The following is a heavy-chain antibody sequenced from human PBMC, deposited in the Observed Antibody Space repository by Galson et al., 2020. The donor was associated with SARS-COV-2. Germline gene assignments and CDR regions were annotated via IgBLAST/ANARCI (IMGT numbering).Heavy chain of an antibody. J-gene: IGHJ6*03. V-gene: IGHV3-9*01. D-gene: IGHD3-16*01. Sequence: GGSLRLSCAASGFIFDDYGMHWVRRAPGKGLEWVSSITWNSGRTDHADSVKGRFIISRDNAKNSLYLQMSSLRPDDTALYYCVRAGGGGHYQYYMEVWGKGTTVTVSS. CDR3: VRAGGGGHYQYYMEV. CDR2: ITWNSGRT. CDR1: GFIFDDYG.